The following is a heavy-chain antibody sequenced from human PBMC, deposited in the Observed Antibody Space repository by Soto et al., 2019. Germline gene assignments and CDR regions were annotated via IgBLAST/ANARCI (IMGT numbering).Heavy chain of an antibody. Sequence: GGSLRLSCAASGFTFSSYAMHWVRQAPGKGLEWVAVISYDGSNKYYAESVKGRFIISRDKSENTLYLQMNSLRAEDTALYYCAKDLGSGKPYYYYAMDVWGQGTTVTVSS. CDR3: AKDLGSGKPYYYYAMDV. D-gene: IGHD3-10*01. CDR2: ISYDGSNK. J-gene: IGHJ6*02. CDR1: GFTFSSYA. V-gene: IGHV3-30*04.